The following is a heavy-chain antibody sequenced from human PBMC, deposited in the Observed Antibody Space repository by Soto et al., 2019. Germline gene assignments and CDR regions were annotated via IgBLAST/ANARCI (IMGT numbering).Heavy chain of an antibody. CDR1: GFTFSEYN. CDR2: ITRSGETI. Sequence: GGSLRLSCEASGFTFSEYNMNWVRQAPGKGLECVAYITRSGETIDYAGSVEGRFTISRDNAENSLYLQMTSLRDEDTAVYYCARDLDYYGSGSPDAFDIWGQGTMVTVSS. J-gene: IGHJ3*02. CDR3: ARDLDYYGSGSPDAFDI. V-gene: IGHV3-48*02. D-gene: IGHD3-10*01.